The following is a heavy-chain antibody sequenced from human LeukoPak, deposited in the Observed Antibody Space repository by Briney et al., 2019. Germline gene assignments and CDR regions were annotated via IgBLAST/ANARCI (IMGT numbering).Heavy chain of an antibody. CDR1: GFTVSSYG. V-gene: IGHV3-30*02. CDR2: IRYDGSNK. J-gene: IGHJ6*03. CDR3: AKDPGGRYFDWLLSRYYYYYYMDV. D-gene: IGHD3-9*01. Sequence: PGGSLRLSCAASGFTVSSYGMHWVRQAPGKGLEWVAFIRYDGSNKYYADSVKGRFTISRDNSKNTLYLQMNSLRAEDTAVYYCAKDPGGRYFDWLLSRYYYYYYMDVWGKGTTVTVSS.